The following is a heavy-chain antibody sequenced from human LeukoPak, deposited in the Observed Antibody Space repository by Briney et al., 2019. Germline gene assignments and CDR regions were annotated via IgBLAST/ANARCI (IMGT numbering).Heavy chain of an antibody. CDR2: IYYSGST. CDR3: ARGAMVAATRSYYYGMDV. J-gene: IGHJ6*02. D-gene: IGHD2-15*01. Sequence: SETPSLTCTVSGASISSGDYYWSWIRQPPGKGLEGIAYIYYSGSTYYNPSLKSRVTISVDTSKNQFSLKLSSVTAADTAVYFCARGAMVAATRSYYYGMDVWGQGTTVTVSS. CDR1: GASISSGDYY. V-gene: IGHV4-30-4*01.